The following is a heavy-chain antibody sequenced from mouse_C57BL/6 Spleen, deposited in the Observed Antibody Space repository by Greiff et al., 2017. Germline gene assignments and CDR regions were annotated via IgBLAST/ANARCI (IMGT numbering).Heavy chain of an antibody. D-gene: IGHD2-3*01. CDR1: GYTFTDYY. Sequence: VQLQQSGPVLVKPGASVKMSCKASGYTFTDYYMNWVKQSHGKSLEWIGVINPYNGGTSYNQKFKGKATLTVDKSSSTAYMELNSLTSEDSAVFYCARWQIGGYYESAMDYWGQGTSVTVSS. J-gene: IGHJ4*01. CDR2: INPYNGGT. CDR3: ARWQIGGYYESAMDY. V-gene: IGHV1-19*01.